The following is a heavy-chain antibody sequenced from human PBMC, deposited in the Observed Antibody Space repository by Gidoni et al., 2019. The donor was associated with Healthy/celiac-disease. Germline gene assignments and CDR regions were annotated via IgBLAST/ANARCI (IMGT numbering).Heavy chain of an antibody. CDR3: ARDRGKPGRAFDI. Sequence: QVQLQQSGPGPVTPSQTLSLTCAISGDSVSSNSAAWNWIRQCPSRGLEWLGRTYYRSKWYNDYAVSVKSRITINPDTSKNQFSRQLNSVTPEDTAVYYCARDRGKPGRAFDIWGQGTMVTVSS. J-gene: IGHJ3*02. CDR2: TYYRSKWYN. CDR1: GDSVSSNSAA. V-gene: IGHV6-1*01. D-gene: IGHD3-10*01.